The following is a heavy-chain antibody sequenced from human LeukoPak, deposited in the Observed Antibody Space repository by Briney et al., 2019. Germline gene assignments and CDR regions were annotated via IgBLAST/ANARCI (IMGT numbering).Heavy chain of an antibody. CDR3: ARHSLRVVLGVVIMSWFDP. CDR1: GGSISSSSYY. Sequence: SETLSLTCTVSGGSISSSSYYWGWIRQPPGKGLEWIVSIYYSGSTYYNPSLKSRVTISVDTSKNQFSLKLSSVTAADTAVYYCARHSLRVVLGVVIMSWFDPWGQGTLVTVSS. V-gene: IGHV4-39*01. D-gene: IGHD3-3*01. J-gene: IGHJ5*02. CDR2: IYYSGST.